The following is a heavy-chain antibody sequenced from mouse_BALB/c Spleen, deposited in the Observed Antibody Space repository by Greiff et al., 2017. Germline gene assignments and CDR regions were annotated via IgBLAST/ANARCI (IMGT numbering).Heavy chain of an antibody. CDR3: ARMGDGYYWYFDV. J-gene: IGHJ1*01. Sequence: EVKLMESGPELVKPGASVKISCKASGYTFTDYNMHWVKQSHGKSLEWIGYIYPYNGGTGYNQKFKSKATLTVDNSSSTAYMELRSLTSEDSAVYYCARMGDGYYWYFDVWGAGTTVTVSS. CDR2: IYPYNGGT. V-gene: IGHV1S29*02. D-gene: IGHD2-3*01. CDR1: GYTFTDYN.